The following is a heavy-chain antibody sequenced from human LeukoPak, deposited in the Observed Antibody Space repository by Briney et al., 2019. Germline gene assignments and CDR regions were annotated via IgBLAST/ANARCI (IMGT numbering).Heavy chain of an antibody. V-gene: IGHV1-2*02. CDR3: ARSWTTPSGWFDP. J-gene: IGHJ5*02. Sequence: GASVKVSCKASGYTFTGYYMHWVRQAPGQGLEWMGWINPNSGGTNYAQKFQGRVTMTRDTSISTAYMELSRLRSDDTAVYYCARSWTTPSGWFDPWGQGTLVTVSS. D-gene: IGHD3-3*01. CDR1: GYTFTGYY. CDR2: INPNSGGT.